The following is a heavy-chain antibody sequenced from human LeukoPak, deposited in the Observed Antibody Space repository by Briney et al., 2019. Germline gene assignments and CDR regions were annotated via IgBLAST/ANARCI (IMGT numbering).Heavy chain of an antibody. V-gene: IGHV3-30*03. CDR1: GFTFSSYG. J-gene: IGHJ4*02. CDR3: ARGPPDGSGSYYPGDY. Sequence: GGSLRLSCAASGFTFSSYGMHWVRQAPGKGLEWVAVISYDGSDKYYADSVKGRFTISRDDAENTLYLHMNSLRDEDTAVYFCARGPPDGSGSYYPGDYWGQGTLVTVSS. D-gene: IGHD3-10*01. CDR2: ISYDGSDK.